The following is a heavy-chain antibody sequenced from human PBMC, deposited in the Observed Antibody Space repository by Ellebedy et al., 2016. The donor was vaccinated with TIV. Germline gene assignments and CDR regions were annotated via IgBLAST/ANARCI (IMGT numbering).Heavy chain of an antibody. CDR3: ARLRAGGGSSWYFDY. CDR2: INHSGGT. V-gene: IGHV4-34*01. CDR1: GGSFSGFY. Sequence: MPSETLSLTCAVYGGSFSGFYWSWIRQPPGKGLEWIGEINHSGGTTYNPSLKSRVTISVDTSKNEFSLNLTSVTAADTAVYYCARLRAGGGSSWYFDYWGQGTLVAVSS. J-gene: IGHJ4*02. D-gene: IGHD6-13*01.